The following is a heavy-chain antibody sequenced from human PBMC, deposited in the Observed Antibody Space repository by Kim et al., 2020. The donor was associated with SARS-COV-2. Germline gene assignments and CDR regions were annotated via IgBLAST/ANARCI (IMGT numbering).Heavy chain of an antibody. CDR3: VREHDYNDAFDI. J-gene: IGHJ3*02. CDR2: ISNGASTI. Sequence: GGSLRLSCAASGFTFSRFEMNWVRQAPGKGLEWVSYISNGASTIYYADSVQGRFRISRDNAKDSLYLQMNSLRAEDTAVYYCVREHDYNDAFDIWGQGTMVTVSS. CDR1: GFTFSRFE. V-gene: IGHV3-48*03. D-gene: IGHD4-4*01.